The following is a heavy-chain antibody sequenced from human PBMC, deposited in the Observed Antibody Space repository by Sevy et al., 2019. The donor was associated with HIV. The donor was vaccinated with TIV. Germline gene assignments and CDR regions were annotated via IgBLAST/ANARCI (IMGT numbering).Heavy chain of an antibody. D-gene: IGHD6-19*01. CDR1: GYTFSNYG. Sequence: ASVKVSCKASGYTFSNYGISWVRQAPGQGLEWMGWISAYNGKTNYTEKLQGRVTMTTDTSTSTGYIELRSLRSDDTAVYFCARVGSSGWTPWGQGTLVTVSS. CDR3: ARVGSSGWTP. J-gene: IGHJ4*02. V-gene: IGHV1-18*01. CDR2: ISAYNGKT.